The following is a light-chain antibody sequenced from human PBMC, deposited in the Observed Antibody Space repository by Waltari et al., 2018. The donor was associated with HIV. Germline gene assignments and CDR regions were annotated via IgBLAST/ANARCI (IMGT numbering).Light chain of an antibody. CDR2: GNS. V-gene: IGLV1-40*01. J-gene: IGLJ1*01. CDR1: SPNIGAGFD. Sequence: QSVLTQPPSVSGAPGQRITISCTGSSPNIGAGFDVAWYQQLPGKAPKVLIYGNSNRPSGVPDRFSGSKSGTSASLAITGLQADDEGDYYCQSYDSSLRGHVFGSGTRVTVL. CDR3: QSYDSSLRGHV.